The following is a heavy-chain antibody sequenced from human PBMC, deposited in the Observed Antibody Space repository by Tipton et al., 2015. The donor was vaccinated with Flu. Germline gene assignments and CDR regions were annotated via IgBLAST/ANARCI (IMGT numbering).Heavy chain of an antibody. J-gene: IGHJ5*02. Sequence: SLRLSCAMSGFSFSTYWMNWVRQIPGKGLEWVANMNQDGSGKNYVDSVKGRFTISRDNAKNSLYLQMNSLRAEDTAIYYCARPRTWIGSQIDPWGQGILVIVSS. CDR2: MNQDGSGK. CDR1: GFSFSTYW. D-gene: IGHD3-10*01. V-gene: IGHV3-7*01. CDR3: ARPRTWIGSQIDP.